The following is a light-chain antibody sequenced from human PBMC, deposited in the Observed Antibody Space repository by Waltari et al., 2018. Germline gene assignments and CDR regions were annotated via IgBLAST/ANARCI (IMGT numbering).Light chain of an antibody. CDR1: GRVSSSY. V-gene: IGKV3-20*01. J-gene: IGKJ1*01. CDR3: QQYGSSPWT. CDR2: GTS. Sequence: EIVLTQSPGTLSLSPGERATLSCRARGRVSSSYLLWYQQKPGQAPRLLIYGTSSRARDTPDRFTGSGSGTEFTLTISRLEPEDVAVYYCQQYGSSPWTFGQGTRVEIK.